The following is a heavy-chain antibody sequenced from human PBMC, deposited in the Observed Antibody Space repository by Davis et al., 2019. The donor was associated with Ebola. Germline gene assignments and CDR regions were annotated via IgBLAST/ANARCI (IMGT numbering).Heavy chain of an antibody. J-gene: IGHJ5*02. D-gene: IGHD3-10*01. Sequence: LRLSCTVSGGSISSGDYYWSWIRQPPGKGLEWIGYIYYSGSTYYNPSLKSRVTISVDTSKNQFSLKLSSVTAADTAVYYCARGPDYYGSGSYYRVSGGPYLNDPWGQGTLVTVSS. CDR3: ARGPDYYGSGSYYRVSGGPYLNDP. CDR1: GGSISSGDYY. V-gene: IGHV4-30-4*01. CDR2: IYYSGST.